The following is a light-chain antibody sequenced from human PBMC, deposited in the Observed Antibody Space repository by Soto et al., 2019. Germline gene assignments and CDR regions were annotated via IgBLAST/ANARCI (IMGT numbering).Light chain of an antibody. CDR3: LQHNSYPPWT. Sequence: DIQMTQSPSAMSASVGDRVTITCRASQAISNYLAWFQQKPGQVPKRLIYAASTLQSGVPSRFSGSGSGTEFTLTISSLQPEDFATYYCLQHNSYPPWTFGQGTKVDTK. J-gene: IGKJ1*01. CDR2: AAS. V-gene: IGKV1-17*03. CDR1: QAISNY.